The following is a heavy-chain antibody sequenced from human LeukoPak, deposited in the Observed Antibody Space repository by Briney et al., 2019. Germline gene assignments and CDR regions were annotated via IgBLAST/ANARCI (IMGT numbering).Heavy chain of an antibody. D-gene: IGHD5-24*01. V-gene: IGHV7-4-1*02. Sequence: ASVKVSCKASGYTFTSYAMNWVRQAPGQGLEWIGWINTNTGNPTYAQGFTGRFVFSLDTSVNTTYLQIRSLKAEDTAIYYCAREGMATIQNSMDYWGQGSLVTVSS. CDR1: GYTFTSYA. CDR3: AREGMATIQNSMDY. CDR2: INTNTGNP. J-gene: IGHJ4*02.